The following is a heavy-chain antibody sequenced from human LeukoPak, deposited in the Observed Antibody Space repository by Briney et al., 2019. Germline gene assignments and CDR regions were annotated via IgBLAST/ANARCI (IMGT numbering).Heavy chain of an antibody. V-gene: IGHV3-43*02. CDR3: AKSVDTAKVLDYYYYGMDV. CDR2: ISGDGGST. Sequence: GGSLRLSCAASGFTFDDYAMHWVRQAPGKGLEWVSLISGDGGSTYYADSVKGRFTISRDNSKNSLYLQMNSLRTEDTALYYCAKSVDTAKVLDYYYYGMDVWGQGTTVTVSS. D-gene: IGHD5-18*01. CDR1: GFTFDDYA. J-gene: IGHJ6*02.